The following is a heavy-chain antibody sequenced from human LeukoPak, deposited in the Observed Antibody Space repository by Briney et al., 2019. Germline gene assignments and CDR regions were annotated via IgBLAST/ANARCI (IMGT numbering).Heavy chain of an antibody. V-gene: IGHV4-34*01. CDR3: ARGVVIAPQTFDY. Sequence: SETLSLTCAVYGGSFSGYYWSWIRQPPGNGLEWIGEINHSGSTSYNPSLKSRVTISVDTSKNQFSLKLSSVTAADTAVYYCARGVVIAPQTFDYWGQGTLVTVSS. D-gene: IGHD2-21*01. CDR1: GGSFSGYY. J-gene: IGHJ4*02. CDR2: INHSGST.